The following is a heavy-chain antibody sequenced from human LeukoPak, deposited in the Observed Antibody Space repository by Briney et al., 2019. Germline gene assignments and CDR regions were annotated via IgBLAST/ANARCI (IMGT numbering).Heavy chain of an antibody. CDR1: GFIFSNNI. J-gene: IGHJ4*02. CDR2: SSADGGDR. D-gene: IGHD3-22*01. V-gene: IGHV3-23*01. Sequence: PGGSLRLSCAASGFIFSNNIMNWVRQAPGKGLEWVSVSSADGGDRYYADSVNGRFTISRDNSKNTLHLQMDSLRAEDTAVYYCAKDPPHSDRSIYSDNSWGQGTLVTVSS. CDR3: AKDPPHSDRSIYSDNS.